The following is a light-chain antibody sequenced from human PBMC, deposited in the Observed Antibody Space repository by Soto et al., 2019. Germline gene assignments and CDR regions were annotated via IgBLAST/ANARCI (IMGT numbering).Light chain of an antibody. J-gene: IGKJ1*01. CDR3: QKYDHNPWT. Sequence: DIQMTQSPSSLSASVGDRVTITCRASQGISIYLAWYQQKPGKIPKLLIYAASTLQSGVPSRFSGSGSGTDFPLTISSLQPEDVATYYCQKYDHNPWTFGQGTKVDIK. CDR1: QGISIY. CDR2: AAS. V-gene: IGKV1-27*01.